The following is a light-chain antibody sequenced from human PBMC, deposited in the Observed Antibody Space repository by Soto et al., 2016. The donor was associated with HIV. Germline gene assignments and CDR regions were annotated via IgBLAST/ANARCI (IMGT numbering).Light chain of an antibody. CDR2: DKN. Sequence: SSELTQDPTVSVALGQTVRITCQGDSLRSYYVSWYQQKPGQAPVLVIYDKNNRPSGIPDRFSGSSSGNTASLTITGTQAEDEADYYCVSRXISVSHPVLFGGGTKLT. CDR1: SLRSYY. V-gene: IGLV3-19*01. J-gene: IGLJ2*01. CDR3: VSRXISVSHPVL.